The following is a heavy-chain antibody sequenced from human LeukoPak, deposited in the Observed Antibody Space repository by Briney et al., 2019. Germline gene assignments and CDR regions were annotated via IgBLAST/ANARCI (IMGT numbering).Heavy chain of an antibody. CDR3: ARHGSVVVTAARSFDF. Sequence: SETLSLTCTVSGGSISSTTYYWGWIRQPPGKGLEWIGIIYYSGSTYYNPSLKSRVTISVDTSKNQFSLKLSSVTAADTAVYYCARHGSVVVTAARSFDFWGQGTLVTVSS. D-gene: IGHD2-2*01. CDR1: GGSISSTTYY. V-gene: IGHV4-39*01. J-gene: IGHJ4*02. CDR2: IYYSGST.